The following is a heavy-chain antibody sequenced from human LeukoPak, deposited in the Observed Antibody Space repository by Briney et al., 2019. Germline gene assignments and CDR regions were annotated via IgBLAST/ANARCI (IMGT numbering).Heavy chain of an antibody. CDR3: ARVSYCGGDCSTGSFDY. J-gene: IGHJ4*02. V-gene: IGHV3-21*01. D-gene: IGHD2-21*02. Sequence: GGCLRLSCAASGFTFSSYSMNWVRQAPGKGLEWVSSMSSSSSYIYYADSVKGRFTISRDNAKNSLYLQMNSLRAEDTAVYYCARVSYCGGDCSTGSFDYWGQGTLVTVSS. CDR1: GFTFSSYS. CDR2: MSSSSSYI.